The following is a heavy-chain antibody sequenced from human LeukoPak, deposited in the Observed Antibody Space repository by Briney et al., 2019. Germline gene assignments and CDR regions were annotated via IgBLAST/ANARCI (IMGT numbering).Heavy chain of an antibody. D-gene: IGHD3-22*01. V-gene: IGHV4-4*07. CDR3: ARESYDSSGNQGYYFDY. CDR2: IYTSGST. J-gene: IGHJ4*02. Sequence: SETLSLTCAVNGGSFSGNYWSWIRQPPGKGLEWIGRIYTSGSTNYNPSLKSRVTMSVDTSKNQFSLKLSSVTAADTAVYYCARESYDSSGNQGYYFDYWGQGTLVTVSS. CDR1: GGSFSGNY.